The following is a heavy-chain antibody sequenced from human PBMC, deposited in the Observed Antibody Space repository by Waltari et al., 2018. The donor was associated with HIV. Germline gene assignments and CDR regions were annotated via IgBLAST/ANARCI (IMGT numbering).Heavy chain of an antibody. V-gene: IGHV5-51*01. J-gene: IGHJ4*02. CDR2: IYPDDSDT. CDR1: GYSFTTNW. CDR3: VTSAYGANSWIDY. D-gene: IGHD3-10*01. Sequence: DVQLVQSGAEIKKPGESLKISCKGSGYSFTTNWIGWVRQMPGNGLDGMAIIYPDDSDTRYNPSFRGQVTISVDRSISTAHLSWRRLKTSDTGIYYCVTSAYGANSWIDYWGQGTPVTVSS.